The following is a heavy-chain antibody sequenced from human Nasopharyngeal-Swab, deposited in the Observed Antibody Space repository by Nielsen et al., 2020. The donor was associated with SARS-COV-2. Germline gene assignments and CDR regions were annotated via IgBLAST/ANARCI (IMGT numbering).Heavy chain of an antibody. CDR2: ISRDSGSI. J-gene: IGHJ6*01. CDR3: AKDWRTGRSLGLFGMDV. Sequence: SLKISWEGSGLSIDEYAMYWVRQAPGKGLEWVSGISRDSGSIDYVDSVKGRFTISRDNAKNSLYLQMNSLRPEDTALYYCAKDWRTGRSLGLFGMDVWGQGTTVIVSS. D-gene: IGHD7-27*01. CDR1: GLSIDEYA. V-gene: IGHV3-9*01.